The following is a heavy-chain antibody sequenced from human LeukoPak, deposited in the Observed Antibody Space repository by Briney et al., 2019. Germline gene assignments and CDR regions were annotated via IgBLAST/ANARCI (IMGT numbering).Heavy chain of an antibody. J-gene: IGHJ4*02. V-gene: IGHV3-30-3*01. Sequence: GGSLRLSCAASRFTVSNNYMSWVRQAPGKGLEWVAVTSYDGIHKYYADSVKGRFTISRDTAKNTLYLQMSSLRPEDSAVYYCARDNTYGSGTKDWGQGTLVTVSS. CDR2: TSYDGIHK. D-gene: IGHD3-10*01. CDR1: RFTVSNNY. CDR3: ARDNTYGSGTKD.